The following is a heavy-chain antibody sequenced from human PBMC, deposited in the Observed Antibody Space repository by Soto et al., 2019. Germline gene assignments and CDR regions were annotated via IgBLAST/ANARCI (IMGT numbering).Heavy chain of an antibody. CDR2: IKSKTDGGTT. J-gene: IGHJ4*02. CDR3: TKDRITIVRGVILPYFAS. V-gene: IGHV3-15*01. Sequence: EVQLVESGGGLVKPGGSLRLSCAASGFTFSNAWMSWVRQAPGKGLEWVGRIKSKTDGGTTDYAAPVKGRFTILRGDAKNTMYPQMNSLKTEDTAVYYCTKDRITIVRGVILPYFASWGQGTLVTVSS. CDR1: GFTFSNAW. D-gene: IGHD3-10*01.